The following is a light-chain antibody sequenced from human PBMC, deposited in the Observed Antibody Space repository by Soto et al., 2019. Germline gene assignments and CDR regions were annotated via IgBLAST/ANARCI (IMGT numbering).Light chain of an antibody. CDR2: GAS. CDR3: QHYGSLVLT. CDR1: QSVSSSY. V-gene: IGKV3-20*01. Sequence: EIVLTQSPGTLSLSPGERATLSCRASQSVSSSYLAWYQQKPGQAPRLLIYGASSSAPGIPDRFSGSGSGTDFTLTISRLEPEDFAVYYCQHYGSLVLTFGGGTKVEIK. J-gene: IGKJ4*01.